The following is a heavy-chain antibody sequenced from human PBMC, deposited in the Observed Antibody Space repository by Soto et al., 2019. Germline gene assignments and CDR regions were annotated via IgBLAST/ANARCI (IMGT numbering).Heavy chain of an antibody. CDR2: INAGNGNT. D-gene: IGHD6-19*01. CDR1: GYTFTSYY. Sequence: ASVKVSFKASGYTFTSYYMHWVRQAPGQRLEWMGWINAGNGNTKYSQKFQGRVTITRDTSASTAYMELSSLRSEDTAVYYCARGIAVPVDPDYWGQGTLVTVSS. J-gene: IGHJ4*02. V-gene: IGHV1-3*01. CDR3: ARGIAVPVDPDY.